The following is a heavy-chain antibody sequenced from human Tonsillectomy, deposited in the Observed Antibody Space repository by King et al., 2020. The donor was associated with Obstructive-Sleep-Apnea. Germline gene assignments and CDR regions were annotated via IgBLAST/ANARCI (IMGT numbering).Heavy chain of an antibody. J-gene: IGHJ6*02. CDR3: AREYYAFWSASVTYYYYGMDV. CDR1: GFTFSSYS. Sequence: VQLVESGGGLVKPGGSLRLSCAASGFTFSSYSMNWVRQAPGKGLEWVSSISSSSSYIYYADSVKGRFTISRDNAKNSLYLQMHSLGAEDTAVYYCAREYYAFWSASVTYYYYGMDVWGQGTTVTVSS. V-gene: IGHV3-21*01. D-gene: IGHD3-3*01. CDR2: ISSSSSYI.